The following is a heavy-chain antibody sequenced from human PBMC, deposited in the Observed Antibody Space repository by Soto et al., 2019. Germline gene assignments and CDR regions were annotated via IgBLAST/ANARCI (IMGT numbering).Heavy chain of an antibody. D-gene: IGHD3-22*01. CDR2: IYYSGST. V-gene: IGHV4-31*03. Sequence: SETLSLTCTVSGGSISSGGYYWSWIRQHPGKGLEWIGYIYYSGSTYYNPSLKSRVTISVDTSKNQFSLKLSSVTAADTAVYYCAKYYDSSGYKYRAGDYFDYWGRGTLVTVSS. CDR1: GGSISSGGYY. J-gene: IGHJ4*02. CDR3: AKYYDSSGYKYRAGDYFDY.